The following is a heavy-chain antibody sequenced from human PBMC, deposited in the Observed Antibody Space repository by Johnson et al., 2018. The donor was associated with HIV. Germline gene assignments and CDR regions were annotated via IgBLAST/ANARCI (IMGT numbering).Heavy chain of an antibody. Sequence: VHLVESGGGVVQPGRSLRLSCAASGFTFSSYAVHWVRQAPGKGLEWVAVISYDGSNKYYADSVKGRFTISRDNSKNTLHLQMNSLSAEDTAVYYCARRGVGATTDAFDIWGQGTMVTVSS. CDR3: ARRGVGATTDAFDI. J-gene: IGHJ3*02. D-gene: IGHD1-26*01. V-gene: IGHV3-30-3*01. CDR1: GFTFSSYA. CDR2: ISYDGSNK.